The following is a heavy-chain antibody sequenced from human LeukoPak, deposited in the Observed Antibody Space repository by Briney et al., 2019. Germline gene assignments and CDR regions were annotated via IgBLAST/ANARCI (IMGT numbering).Heavy chain of an antibody. J-gene: IGHJ3*02. D-gene: IGHD3-10*01. CDR3: ASHYYGSGSDAFDI. Sequence: GGSLRLSCAASGFTFSSYWMSWVRQAPGKGLEWVANIKQDGNEKYYMDSVKGRFTISRDNAKNSLYLQMNSLRAEDTAVYYCASHYYGSGSDAFDIWGQGTMVTVSS. CDR1: GFTFSSYW. CDR2: IKQDGNEK. V-gene: IGHV3-7*01.